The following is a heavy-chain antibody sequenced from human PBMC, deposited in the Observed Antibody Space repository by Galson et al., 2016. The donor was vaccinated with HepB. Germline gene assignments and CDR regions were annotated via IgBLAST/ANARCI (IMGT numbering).Heavy chain of an antibody. J-gene: IGHJ4*02. CDR3: ARDRGYNLLDH. Sequence: SLRLSCAASGFTFSTYWMNWVRQVPGKGLEWVAITKPDGSDNYYVDSVRGRFTISRDNAKNSLHLQMDFLGVDDTAVYYCARDRGYNLLDHWGRGALVTVSS. CDR1: GFTFSTYW. V-gene: IGHV3-7*01. D-gene: IGHD3-10*01. CDR2: TKPDGSDN.